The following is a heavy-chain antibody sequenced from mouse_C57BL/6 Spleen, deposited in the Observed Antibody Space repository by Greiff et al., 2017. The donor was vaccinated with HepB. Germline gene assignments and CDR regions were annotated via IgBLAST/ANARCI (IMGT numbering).Heavy chain of an antibody. D-gene: IGHD1-1*01. V-gene: IGHV3-6*01. CDR2: ISYDGSN. J-gene: IGHJ3*01. Sequence: EVQVVESGPGLVKPSQSLSLTCSVTGYSITSGYYWNWIRQFPGNKLEWMGYISYDGSNNYNPSLKNRISITRDTSKNQFFLKLNSVTTEDTATYYCARDQDYGSSYGFAYWGQGTLVTVSA. CDR3: ARDQDYGSSYGFAY. CDR1: GYSITSGYY.